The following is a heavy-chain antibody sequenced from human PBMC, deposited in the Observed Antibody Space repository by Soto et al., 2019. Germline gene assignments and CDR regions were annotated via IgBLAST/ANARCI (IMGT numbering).Heavy chain of an antibody. CDR3: AGGYYYDSRGYYRTFDY. J-gene: IGHJ4*02. D-gene: IGHD3-22*01. CDR2: IIPIFGTA. V-gene: IGHV1-69*13. Sequence: GWPVKVSCKASGGTFSSYAISWVRQAPGQGLEWMGGIIPIFGTANYAQKFQGRVTITADESTSTAYMELSSLRSEDTAVYYCAGGYYYDSRGYYRTFDYWGQGTLVTVSS. CDR1: GGTFSSYA.